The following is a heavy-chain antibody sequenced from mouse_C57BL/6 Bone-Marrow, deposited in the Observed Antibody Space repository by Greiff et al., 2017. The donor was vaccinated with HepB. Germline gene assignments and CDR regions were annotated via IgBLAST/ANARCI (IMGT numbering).Heavy chain of an antibody. CDR2: IYPRSGNT. V-gene: IGHV1-81*01. J-gene: IGHJ3*01. D-gene: IGHD2-3*01. CDR1: GYTFTSYG. Sequence: VKLVESGAELARPGASVKLSCKASGYTFTSYGISWVKQRTGQGLEWIGEIYPRSGNTYYNEKFKGKATLTADKSSSTAYMELRSLTSEDSAVYFCARRIYDGYYRFAYWGQGTLVTVSA. CDR3: ARRIYDGYYRFAY.